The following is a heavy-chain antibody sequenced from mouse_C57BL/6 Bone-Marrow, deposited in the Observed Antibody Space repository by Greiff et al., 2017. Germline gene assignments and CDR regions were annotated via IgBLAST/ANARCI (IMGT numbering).Heavy chain of an antibody. V-gene: IGHV7-3*01. CDR2: IRNKANGYTT. CDR3: ARYTTVVGDWYFDV. Sequence: EVQLVESGGGLVQPGGSLSLSCAASGFTFTDYYMSWVRQPPGKALEWLGFIRNKANGYTTEYSASVKGRFTISRDNSQSILYLQMNALRAEDSATYYCARYTTVVGDWYFDVWGTGTTVTVSS. D-gene: IGHD1-1*01. CDR1: GFTFTDYY. J-gene: IGHJ1*03.